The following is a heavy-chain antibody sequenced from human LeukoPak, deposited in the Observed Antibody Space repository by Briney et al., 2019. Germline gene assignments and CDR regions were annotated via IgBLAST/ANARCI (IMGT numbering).Heavy chain of an antibody. D-gene: IGHD3-10*01. Sequence: SSETLSLTCTVSGGSISSYYWSWIRQPAGKGLEWIGRIYTSGSTNYNPSLKSRVTMSVDTSKNQFPLKLSSVTAADTAVYYCARSPLLWFGELLYYFDYWGQGTLVTVSS. J-gene: IGHJ4*02. V-gene: IGHV4-4*07. CDR1: GGSISSYY. CDR3: ARSPLLWFGELLYYFDY. CDR2: IYTSGST.